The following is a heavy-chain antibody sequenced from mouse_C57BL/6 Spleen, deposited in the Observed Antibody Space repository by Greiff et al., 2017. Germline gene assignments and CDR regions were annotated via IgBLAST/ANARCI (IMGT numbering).Heavy chain of an antibody. CDR2: IYPGSGNT. CDR1: GYTFTDYY. D-gene: IGHD1-1*01. J-gene: IGHJ2*01. V-gene: IGHV1-76*01. CDR3: ARDYYGSSYEYYFDY. Sequence: QVQLQQSGAELVRPGASVTLSCKASGYTFTDYYINWVMQRPGQGLEWIGRIYPGSGNTYYNEKFNGKATLTAKKSSSTAYMQLSSLTCEDSAVYFCARDYYGSSYEYYFDYWGQGTTLTVSS.